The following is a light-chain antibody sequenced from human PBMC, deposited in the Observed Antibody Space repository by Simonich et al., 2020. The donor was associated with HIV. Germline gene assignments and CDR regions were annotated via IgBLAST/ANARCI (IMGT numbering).Light chain of an antibody. V-gene: IGLV2-11*01. CDR1: SSDVGGYNY. CDR2: DVI. J-gene: IGLJ2*01. Sequence: QSALTQPRSVSGSPGQSVTISCTGTSSDVGGYNYVSWYQQHPGKAPKFMIYDVIKRPSVVPDRFSASKSGNTASLTISGLQAKDEADYYCSSYTGSNTVVFGGGTKLTVL. CDR3: SSYTGSNTVV.